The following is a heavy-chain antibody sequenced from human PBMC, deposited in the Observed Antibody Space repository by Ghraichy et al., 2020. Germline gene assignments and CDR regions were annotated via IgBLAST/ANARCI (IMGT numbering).Heavy chain of an antibody. J-gene: IGHJ4*02. CDR1: GGSFSGYY. CDR3: ARVLDCSSTSCYAVALSKRYYFDY. D-gene: IGHD2-2*01. CDR2: INHSGST. V-gene: IGHV4-34*01. Sequence: SETLSLTCAVYGGSFSGYYWSWIRQPPGKGLEWIGEINHSGSTNYNPSLKSRVTISVDTSKNQFSLKLSSVTAADTAVYYCARVLDCSSTSCYAVALSKRYYFDYWGQGTLVTVSS.